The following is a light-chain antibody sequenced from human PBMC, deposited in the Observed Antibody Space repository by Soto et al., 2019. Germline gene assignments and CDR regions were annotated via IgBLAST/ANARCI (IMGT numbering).Light chain of an antibody. CDR1: QSVSSN. J-gene: IGKJ1*01. Sequence: EIVMTQSPGTLSASPGERATISCRASQSVSSNLAWYQQKPGKAPRLLIYDASNTATGIPARFSGSGSGTEFTFTISSLQSEDFAVYYCQQYDNWSQTFGQGTKVDIK. CDR3: QQYDNWSQT. CDR2: DAS. V-gene: IGKV3D-15*01.